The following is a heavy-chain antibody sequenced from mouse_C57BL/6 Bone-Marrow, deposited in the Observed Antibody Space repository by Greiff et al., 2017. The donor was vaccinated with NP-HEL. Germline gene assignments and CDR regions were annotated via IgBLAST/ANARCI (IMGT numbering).Heavy chain of an antibody. V-gene: IGHV1-20*01. CDR1: GYSFTGYF. CDR3: AREITTVVARYFDV. CDR2: INPYNGDT. D-gene: IGHD1-1*01. J-gene: IGHJ1*03. Sequence: VQLKESGPELVKPGASVKISCKASGYSFTGYFMNWVMQSHGKSLEWIGRINPYNGDTFYNQKFKGKATLTVDKSSSTAHMGLRSLTSEDSAVYYCAREITTVVARYFDVWGTGTTVTVSS.